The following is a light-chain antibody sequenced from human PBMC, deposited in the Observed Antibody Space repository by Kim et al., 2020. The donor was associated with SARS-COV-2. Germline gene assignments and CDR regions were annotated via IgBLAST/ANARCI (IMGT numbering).Light chain of an antibody. V-gene: IGKV4-1*01. Sequence: PTITYKSSQIVLYSPNNRSYLGRAQQKPGQPPRLLMYEASSRRSGVPNRCGDSVSETDFALTMSSLQTEGGAVYYCQQYYTTPIAFGQGTRLEIK. CDR2: EAS. CDR3: QQYYTTPIA. CDR1: QIVLYSPNNRSY. J-gene: IGKJ5*01.